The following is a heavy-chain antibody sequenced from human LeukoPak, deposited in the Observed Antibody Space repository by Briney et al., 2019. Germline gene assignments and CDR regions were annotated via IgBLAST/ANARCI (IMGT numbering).Heavy chain of an antibody. J-gene: IGHJ4*02. Sequence: AASVKVSCKASGYTFTSYDINWVRQATGQGLEWMGWMNPNSGNTGYAQKFQGRVTMTRNTSISTAYMELSSLRSEDTAVYYCARVILGGYERYDFWSGYHPMGYWGQGTLVTVSS. CDR2: MNPNSGNT. V-gene: IGHV1-8*01. D-gene: IGHD3-3*01. CDR1: GYTFTSYD. CDR3: ARVILGGYERYDFWSGYHPMGY.